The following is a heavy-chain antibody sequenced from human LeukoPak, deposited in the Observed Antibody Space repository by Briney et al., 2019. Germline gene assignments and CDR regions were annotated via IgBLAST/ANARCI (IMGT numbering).Heavy chain of an antibody. V-gene: IGHV1-2*02. J-gene: IGHJ4*02. Sequence: ASVKVCCKASGYTFTRYYMHWVRQAAGQGREWMGWMKPNSGGTNYAQKVQGRVAMTRHTSISTAYMELSRLRSDDTAVYYCARDAGRRAAAEGFHYWGQGTLVTVSS. CDR3: ARDAGRRAAAEGFHY. D-gene: IGHD6-13*01. CDR2: MKPNSGGT. CDR1: GYTFTRYY.